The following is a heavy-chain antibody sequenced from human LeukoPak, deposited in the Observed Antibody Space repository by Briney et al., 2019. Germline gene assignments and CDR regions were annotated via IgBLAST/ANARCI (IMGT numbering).Heavy chain of an antibody. V-gene: IGHV3-48*01. D-gene: IGHD6-6*01. J-gene: IGHJ3*01. CDR2: IKTGSTTI. CDR3: ARDSSVCAFDV. Sequence: PGGSLRLSCAASGFTLSLYPMHWFRHSREKGLECFSYIKTGSTTIYYADSVKGRFTISRDNAKNSLYLQLNTLRAEDTAVYYCARDSSVCAFDVWGQGTMVTVSS. CDR1: GFTLSLYP.